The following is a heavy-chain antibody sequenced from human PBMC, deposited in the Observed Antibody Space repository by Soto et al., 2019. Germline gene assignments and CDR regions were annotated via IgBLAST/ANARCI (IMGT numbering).Heavy chain of an antibody. CDR3: ARGGRPQGRFDY. V-gene: IGHV1-18*04. CDR1: GDRFTSYG. J-gene: IGHJ4*02. CDR2: ISTFNGKR. Sequence: ALVKISSESCGDRFTSYGISLVRQAPGQGLEWMGWISTFNGKRKYAEKLQGRVTMTTDTSTGTAYMEMRSLRSEVTAVYYCARGGRPQGRFDYWGQGTLVTVSS.